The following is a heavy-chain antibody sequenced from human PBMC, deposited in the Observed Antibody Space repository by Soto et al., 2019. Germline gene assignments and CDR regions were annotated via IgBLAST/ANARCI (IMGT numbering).Heavy chain of an antibody. J-gene: IGHJ4*02. V-gene: IGHV4-38-2*01. CDR2: INRSEKT. D-gene: IGHD4-17*01. Sequence: SETLSLTCAVSGYSVSDGYYLVWIRQPPGKGLDWIGSINRSEKTYYNPSLKSRLTISVDTSKDQISLTLSSVTAADTAIYYCARSGDDYGSYLDYLGQGTLVTVSS. CDR1: GYSVSDGYY. CDR3: ARSGDDYGSYLDY.